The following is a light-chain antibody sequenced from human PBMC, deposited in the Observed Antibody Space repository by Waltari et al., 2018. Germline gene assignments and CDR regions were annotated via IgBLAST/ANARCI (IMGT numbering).Light chain of an antibody. V-gene: IGLV8-61*01. CDR1: YGLIHTTSS. CDR3: ALYMGSGIWV. J-gene: IGLJ3*02. CDR2: KAN. Sequence: VVTLEPFLYVSPGGEVALTLSLTYGLIHTTSSALWFQQTPGQAPRTLGYKANARSSGVPDRFSGSILGNTAALTITGAQADDESDYYCALYMGSGIWVFGGGTKLTVL.